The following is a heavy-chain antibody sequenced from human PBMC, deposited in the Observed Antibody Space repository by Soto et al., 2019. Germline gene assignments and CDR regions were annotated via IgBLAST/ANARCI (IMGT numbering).Heavy chain of an antibody. CDR1: GDSVSSSSAA. V-gene: IGHV6-1*01. CDR3: ARLRGYCNSATCYKSFDN. D-gene: IGHD2-2*02. Sequence: PSQTLSLPCAISGDSVSSSSAAWNWIRPSPSRGLEWLGRTYYRSKWYYDYAVSVKSRITINPDTSENQFSLQLNSVTPEDTAVYYCARLRGYCNSATCYKSFDNWGQGTLVTVSS. J-gene: IGHJ4*02. CDR2: TYYRSKWYY.